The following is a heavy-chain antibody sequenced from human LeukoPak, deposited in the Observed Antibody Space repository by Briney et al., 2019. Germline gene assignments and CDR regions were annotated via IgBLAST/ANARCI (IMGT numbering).Heavy chain of an antibody. CDR3: ARIQVRYFDWLLEKWFDP. V-gene: IGHV3-48*03. CDR1: GFTFSSYE. CDR2: ISSSGSTI. J-gene: IGHJ5*02. Sequence: PGGSLRLSCAASGFTFSSYEMNWARQAPGKGLEWVSYISSSGSTIYYADSVKGRFTISRDNAKNSLYLQMNSLRAEDTAVYYCARIQVRYFDWLLEKWFDPWGQGTLVTVSS. D-gene: IGHD3-9*01.